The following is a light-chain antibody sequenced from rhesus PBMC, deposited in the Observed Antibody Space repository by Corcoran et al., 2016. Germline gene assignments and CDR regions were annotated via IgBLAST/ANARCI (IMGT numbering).Light chain of an antibody. CDR3: QQYSNWPRT. CDR1: QSVSSY. J-gene: IGKJ1*01. Sequence: EIVMTQSPATLSWSPGERATLSCRASQSVSSYVAWSQQKPGLAPRLLIYGASSRAPGIPDRFSGSGSGTDFTLTISSLEPEDFAVYYCQQYSNWPRTFGQGTKVEIK. V-gene: IGKV3S9*01. CDR2: GAS.